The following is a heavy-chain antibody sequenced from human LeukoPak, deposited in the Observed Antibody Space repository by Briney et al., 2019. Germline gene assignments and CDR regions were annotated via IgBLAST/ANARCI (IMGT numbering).Heavy chain of an antibody. CDR3: ARVDPDSSSTLEVFDY. CDR2: IYYSGST. CDR1: GGSIRSHY. V-gene: IGHV4-59*11. Sequence: SETLSLTCTVSGGSIRSHYWSWIRQPPGKGLECIGYIYYSGSTNYNPSLKSRVTISVDTSKNQISPKLSSVTAADTAVYYCARVDPDSSSTLEVFDYWGQGTLVTVPS. J-gene: IGHJ4*02. D-gene: IGHD6-6*01.